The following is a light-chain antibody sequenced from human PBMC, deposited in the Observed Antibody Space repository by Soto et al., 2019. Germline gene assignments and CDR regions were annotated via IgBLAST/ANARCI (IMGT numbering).Light chain of an antibody. V-gene: IGKV3-20*01. J-gene: IGKJ3*01. CDR3: QQYGSSRVT. CDR1: QSVSSSY. Sequence: EIVLTQSPGTLSLSPGERATLSCRASQSVSSSYLAWYQQKPGQAPRLLIYGASSRATGIPDRFSASGSGTDFTLTISRLEPEDFAVYYCQQYGSSRVTFGPGTKVDIK. CDR2: GAS.